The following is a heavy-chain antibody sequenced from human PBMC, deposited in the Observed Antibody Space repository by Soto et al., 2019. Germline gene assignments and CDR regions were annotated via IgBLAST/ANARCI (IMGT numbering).Heavy chain of an antibody. V-gene: IGHV3-30*18. CDR1: GFTFSSYG. CDR2: ISYDGSNK. CDR3: AQDRRPNYYYGMDV. D-gene: IGHD6-25*01. Sequence: QVPLVESGGGVVQPGRSLRLSCAASGFTFSSYGMHWVRQAPGKGLEWVAVISYDGSNKYYADSVKGRFTISRDNSKNTLYLQMNSLRAEDTAGYYSAQDRRPNYYYGMDVWGQGTTVTVSS. J-gene: IGHJ6*02.